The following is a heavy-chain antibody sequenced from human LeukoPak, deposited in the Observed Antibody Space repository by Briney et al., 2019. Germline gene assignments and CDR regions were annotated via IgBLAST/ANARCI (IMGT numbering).Heavy chain of an antibody. J-gene: IGHJ4*02. CDR3: ARIPAYYGSGSYYIEYYFDY. Sequence: GGSLRLSCAASGSIFNNYNMNWIRQAPGKGLEWVSVIYSGGSTYYADSVKGRFTISRDNSKNTLYLQMNSLRAEDTAVYYCARIPAYYGSGSYYIEYYFDYRGQGTLVTVSS. V-gene: IGHV3-66*01. D-gene: IGHD3-10*01. CDR1: GSIFNNYN. CDR2: IYSGGST.